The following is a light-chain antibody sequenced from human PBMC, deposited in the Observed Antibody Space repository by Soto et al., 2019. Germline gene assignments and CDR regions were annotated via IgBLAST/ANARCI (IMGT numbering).Light chain of an antibody. CDR1: SSDVGGYNY. J-gene: IGLJ1*01. CDR3: SSYTSSITYV. Sequence: QSALTQPASVSGSPGQSITISCTGTSSDVGGYNYVSWYQQHPGKAPKLMIYEVSNRPSGVSNRFSGSESGNTASLTISGLQAEDEADYYCSSYTSSITYVFGTGTKVTVL. V-gene: IGLV2-14*01. CDR2: EVS.